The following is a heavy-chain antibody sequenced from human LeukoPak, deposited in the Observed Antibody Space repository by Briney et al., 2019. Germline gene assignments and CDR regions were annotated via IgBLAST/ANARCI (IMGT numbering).Heavy chain of an antibody. J-gene: IGHJ4*02. CDR1: GGSFSGYY. Sequence: SETLSLTCAVYGGSFSGYYWSWIRQPPGKGLEWIGEINHSGSTNYNPSLKSRVTISVDTSKNQFSLKLSSVTAADTAVYYCARDSDSSGWYFDYWGQGTLVTVSS. V-gene: IGHV4-34*01. D-gene: IGHD6-19*01. CDR3: ARDSDSSGWYFDY. CDR2: INHSGST.